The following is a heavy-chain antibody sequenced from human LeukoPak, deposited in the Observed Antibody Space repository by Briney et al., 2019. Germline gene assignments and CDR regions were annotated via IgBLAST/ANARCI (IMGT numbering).Heavy chain of an antibody. J-gene: IGHJ5*02. CDR3: ARVTVVEPAARIWFDP. V-gene: IGHV1-8*03. CDR2: MNPNSGNT. D-gene: IGHD2-2*01. Sequence: EASVKVSCKASGYTFTSYDINWVRQATGQGLEWMGWMNPNSGNTGYAQKFQGRVTITRNTSISTAYMELSSLRSEDTAVYYCARVTVVEPAARIWFDPWGQGTLVTVPS. CDR1: GYTFTSYD.